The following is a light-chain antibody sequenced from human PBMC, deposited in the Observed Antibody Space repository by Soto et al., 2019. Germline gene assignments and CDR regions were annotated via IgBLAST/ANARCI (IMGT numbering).Light chain of an antibody. CDR2: KAS. CDR3: QQYNSYPT. V-gene: IGKV1-5*03. J-gene: IGKJ1*01. Sequence: DIQMTQSPSTLSASVGDRDTITCRASQSISSWLAWYQQKPGKAPKLLIYKASSLESGVPSRFSGSGSGTEFTLTISGLQPDDFAAYDCQQYNSYPTLGQGTKVEIK. CDR1: QSISSW.